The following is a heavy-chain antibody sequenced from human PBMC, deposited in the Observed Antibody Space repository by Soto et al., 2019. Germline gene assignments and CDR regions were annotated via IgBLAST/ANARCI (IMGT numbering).Heavy chain of an antibody. D-gene: IGHD5-12*01. CDR3: ARDRSGYDLGGHDY. V-gene: IGHV1-69*13. J-gene: IGHJ4*02. CDR2: IIPIFGTA. CDR1: GGTFSSYA. Sequence: SVKVSCKASGGTFSSYAISWVRQAPGQGLEWMGGIIPIFGTANYAQKFQGRVTITADESTSTAYMELSSLRSEDTAMYYCARDRSGYDLGGHDYWGQGTLVTVSS.